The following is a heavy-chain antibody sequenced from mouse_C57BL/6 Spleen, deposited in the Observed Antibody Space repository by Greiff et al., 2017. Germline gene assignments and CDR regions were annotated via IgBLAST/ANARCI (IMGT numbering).Heavy chain of an antibody. CDR1: GYTFTSYT. Sequence: QVQLQQSGAELARPGASVKMSCKASGYTFTSYTMHWVKQRPGQGLEWIGYINPSSGYTKYNQKFKDKATLTADKTSSTAYMQLSSLTSEDSAVYYCAREDYYGSRYFDVWGTGTTVTVSS. CDR3: AREDYYGSRYFDV. V-gene: IGHV1-4*01. J-gene: IGHJ1*03. CDR2: INPSSGYT. D-gene: IGHD1-1*01.